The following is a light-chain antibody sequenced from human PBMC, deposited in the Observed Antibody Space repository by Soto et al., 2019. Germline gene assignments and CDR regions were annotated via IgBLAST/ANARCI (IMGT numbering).Light chain of an antibody. CDR2: TNS. CDR1: SSNIGAGYD. J-gene: IGLJ3*02. Sequence: QSVLTQPPSVSGAPGQGVTISCAGTSSNIGAGYDVHWYRQVPGTAPKLLIYTNSNRPSGVPDRFSGSKSGTSASLAITGLQAADEADYYCQSYDSSLSALVFGGGTKVTVL. CDR3: QSYDSSLSALV. V-gene: IGLV1-40*01.